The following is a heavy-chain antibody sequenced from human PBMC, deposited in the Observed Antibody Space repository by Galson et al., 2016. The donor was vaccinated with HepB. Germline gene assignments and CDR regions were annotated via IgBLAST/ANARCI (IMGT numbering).Heavy chain of an antibody. CDR1: GLPFNNYA. CDR3: AKGGHYSFFDY. J-gene: IGHJ4*02. V-gene: IGHV3-23*01. CDR2: VSGGGGST. D-gene: IGHD3-22*01. Sequence: SLRLSCAASGLPFNNYAMRWVRQAPGKGLEWVSTVSGGGGSTYYADSVKGRFTISRDNSKNTLFLQMNSQRAEDTAVYYCAKGGHYSFFDYWGQGTLVTVSS.